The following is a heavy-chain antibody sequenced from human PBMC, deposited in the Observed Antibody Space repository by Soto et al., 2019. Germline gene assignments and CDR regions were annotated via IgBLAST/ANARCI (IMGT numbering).Heavy chain of an antibody. D-gene: IGHD3-22*01. CDR2: IYYSGST. V-gene: IGHV4-59*01. J-gene: IGHJ5*02. CDR1: GGSISSYY. CDR3: ARVGYYYDSSGYYPNWFDP. Sequence: PSETLSLTCTVSGGSISSYYLSWIRQPPGKGLEWIGYIYYSGSTNYNPSLKSRVTISVDTSKNQFSLKLSSVTAADTAVYYCARVGYYYDSSGYYPNWFDPWGQGTLVTVSS.